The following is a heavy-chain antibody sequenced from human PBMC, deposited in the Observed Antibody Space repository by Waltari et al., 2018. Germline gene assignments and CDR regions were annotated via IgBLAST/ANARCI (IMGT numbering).Heavy chain of an antibody. CDR1: GFSFSSYG. CDR3: TRDISGRTAFDI. J-gene: IGHJ3*02. D-gene: IGHD3-10*01. CDR2: VWYDGSNQ. Sequence: QVQLVESGGGVVQPGKSLKLSCVASGFSFSSYGMHWVRQAPGKGLEWVAVVWYDGSNQYYADSAKGRFTISRDNSKNTLYLQVNSLRAEDTAVYYCTRDISGRTAFDIWGQGTMVTVSS. V-gene: IGHV3-33*01.